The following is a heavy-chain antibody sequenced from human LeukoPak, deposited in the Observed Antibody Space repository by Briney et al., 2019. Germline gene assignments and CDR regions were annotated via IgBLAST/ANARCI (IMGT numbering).Heavy chain of an antibody. D-gene: IGHD3-16*02. CDR2: IYYTGST. V-gene: IGHV4-39*07. CDR1: GGSIGRSSYY. Sequence: PSETLSLTCTVSGGSIGRSSYYWGWIRQPPGTGLEWIGTIYYTGSTNYNPSLKSRVTMSVDTSKKQFSLKLSSVTAADTAVYYCARDRQTFYDYVGGNYRFYFDYWGQGTLVTVSS. J-gene: IGHJ4*02. CDR3: ARDRQTFYDYVGGNYRFYFDY.